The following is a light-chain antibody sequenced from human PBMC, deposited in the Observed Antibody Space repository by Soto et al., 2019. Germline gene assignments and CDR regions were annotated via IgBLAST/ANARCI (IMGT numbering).Light chain of an antibody. Sequence: EIQMTQSPSTLSGSLRDRVTITCGASQTISSWLAWYQQKPGKAPKLLIYKASTLKSGVPSRFSGSGSGTEFTLTISSPQPDDSATYYCQHYNSYSEAFGQGTKVDI. CDR1: QTISSW. V-gene: IGKV1-5*03. CDR3: QHYNSYSEA. CDR2: KAS. J-gene: IGKJ1*01.